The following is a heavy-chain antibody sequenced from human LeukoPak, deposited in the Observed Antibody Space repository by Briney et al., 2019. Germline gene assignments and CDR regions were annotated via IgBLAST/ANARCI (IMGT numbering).Heavy chain of an antibody. J-gene: IGHJ4*02. CDR3: ARVARHFIQQWLVPRGNYFDY. CDR1: GYTFTSYD. D-gene: IGHD6-19*01. V-gene: IGHV1-8*01. CDR2: MNPNSGNT. Sequence: VASVKVSCKASGYTFTSYDINWVRQATGQGLEWMGWMNPNSGNTGYAQKFQGRVTMTRNTSISTAYMELSSLRSEDTAVYYCARVARHFIQQWLVPRGNYFDYWGQGTLVTVSS.